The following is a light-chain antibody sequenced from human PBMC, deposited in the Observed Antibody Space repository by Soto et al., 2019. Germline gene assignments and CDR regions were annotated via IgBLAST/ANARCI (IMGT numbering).Light chain of an antibody. CDR2: AAS. V-gene: IGKV1-39*01. CDR1: QSISSF. CDR3: QQSYRTPYT. Sequence: DIQMTQSPCSLSAAVGDRVTITCRASQSISSFLNWYQQKPGKAPKLLIYAASSLQGGVPSRFSGSGSGTDFTLTISSLQPEDFASYYCQQSYRTPYTFGQGTKLEIK. J-gene: IGKJ2*01.